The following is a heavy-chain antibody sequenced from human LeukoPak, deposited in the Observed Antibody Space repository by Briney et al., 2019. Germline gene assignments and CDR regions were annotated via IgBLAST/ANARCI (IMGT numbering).Heavy chain of an antibody. CDR1: GFTFSSYA. V-gene: IGHV3-64*01. Sequence: PGGSLRLSCAASGFTFSSYAMHWFRQAPGKGLEYVSAISSNGGSTYYANSVKGRFIISRDNSKNTLYLQMGSLRAEDMAVYYCARDWDGSYYGYWGQGTLVTVSS. D-gene: IGHD1-26*01. J-gene: IGHJ4*02. CDR2: ISSNGGST. CDR3: ARDWDGSYYGY.